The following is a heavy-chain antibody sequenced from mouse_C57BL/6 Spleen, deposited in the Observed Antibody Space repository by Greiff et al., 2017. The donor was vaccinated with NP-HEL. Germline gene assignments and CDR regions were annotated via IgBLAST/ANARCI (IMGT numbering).Heavy chain of an antibody. CDR1: GFTFSSYA. J-gene: IGHJ3*01. CDR2: ISDGGSYT. D-gene: IGHD2-4*01. V-gene: IGHV5-4*01. CDR3: ARDDYDGGFAY. Sequence: EVQVVESGGGLVKPGGSLKLSCAASGFTFSSYAMSWVRQTPEKRLEWVATISDGGSYTYYPDNVKGRFTISRDNAKNNLYLQMSHLKSEDTAMYYCARDDYDGGFAYWGQGTLVTVSA.